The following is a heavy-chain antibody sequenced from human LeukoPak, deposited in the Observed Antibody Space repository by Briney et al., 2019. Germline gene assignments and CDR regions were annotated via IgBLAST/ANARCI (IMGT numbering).Heavy chain of an antibody. CDR2: INTNTGNP. Sequence: ASVKVSCKASGYTFTSYAMNWVRQAPGQGLEWMGWINTNTGNPTYAQGFTGRFVFSLDTSVSTAYLQISSLKAEDTAVYYCARVLGYYYDSSGSVFDIWGQGTMVTVSS. V-gene: IGHV7-4-1*02. CDR3: ARVLGYYYDSSGSVFDI. CDR1: GYTFTSYA. D-gene: IGHD3-22*01. J-gene: IGHJ3*02.